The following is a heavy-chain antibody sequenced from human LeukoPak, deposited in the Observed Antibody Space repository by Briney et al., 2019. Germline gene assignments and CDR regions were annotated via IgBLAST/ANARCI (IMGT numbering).Heavy chain of an antibody. CDR3: TRGTTVTTFGTFDY. Sequence: GGSLRLSCTASGFTFGDYAMSWFRQAPGKGLEWVGFIRSKAYGGTTEYAASVKGRFTISRDGSKSIAYLQMNSLKTEDTAVYYCTRGTTVTTFGTFDYWGQGTLVTVSS. CDR1: GFTFGDYA. V-gene: IGHV3-49*01. J-gene: IGHJ4*02. CDR2: IRSKAYGGTT. D-gene: IGHD4-17*01.